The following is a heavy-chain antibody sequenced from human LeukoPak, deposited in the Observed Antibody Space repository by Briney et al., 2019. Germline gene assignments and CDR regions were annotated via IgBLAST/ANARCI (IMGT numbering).Heavy chain of an antibody. CDR1: GGPISSGAYY. CDR3: ARAPIGSGNDYYFDY. D-gene: IGHD3-10*01. CDR2: IYYSGST. V-gene: IGHV4-31*03. Sequence: SQTLSLTCTVSGGPISSGAYYRSWIRQHPGKGLERIGYIYYSGSTYYNPSLKSRVIISIDTSKNQFSLNLSSVTAADTAVYYCARAPIGSGNDYYFDYWGQGTLVTVSS. J-gene: IGHJ4*02.